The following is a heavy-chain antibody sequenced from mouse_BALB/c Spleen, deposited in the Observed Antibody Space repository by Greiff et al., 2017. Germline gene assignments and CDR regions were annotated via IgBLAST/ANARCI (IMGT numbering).Heavy chain of an antibody. V-gene: IGHV5-6-5*01. CDR2: ISSGGST. CDR3: ARGGGYYGSSYWYFDV. CDR1: GFTFSSYA. J-gene: IGHJ1*01. Sequence: EVKLVESGGGLVKPGGSLKLSCAASGFTFSSYAMSLVRQTPEKRLEWVASISSGGSTYYPDSVKGRFTISRDNARNILYLQMSSLRSEDTAMYYCARGGGYYGSSYWYFDVWGAGTTVTVSS. D-gene: IGHD1-1*01.